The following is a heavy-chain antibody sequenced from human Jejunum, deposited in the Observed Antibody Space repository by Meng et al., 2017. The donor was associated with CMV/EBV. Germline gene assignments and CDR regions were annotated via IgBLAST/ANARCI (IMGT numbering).Heavy chain of an antibody. V-gene: IGHV3-74*01. J-gene: IGHJ4*02. CDR3: ARNRDGLAGHFDC. CDR2: ITPDGSTT. Sequence: EVQLVESXXXXVXXGGSLRPPGAASGFTFSNYWMHWVRQAPGKGLVWVSRITPDGSTTNYADSVKGRFTISRDNAKNTLYLQMNSLSAEDTAVYYCARNRDGLAGHFDCWGQGTLVTVSS. D-gene: IGHD3-3*02. CDR1: GFTFSNYW.